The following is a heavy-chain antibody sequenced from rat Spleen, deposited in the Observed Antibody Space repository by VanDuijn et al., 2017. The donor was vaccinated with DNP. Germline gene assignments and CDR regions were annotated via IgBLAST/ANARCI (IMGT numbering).Heavy chain of an antibody. CDR3: VKDLRGGSAFDY. CDR1: GFTFSSYW. V-gene: IGHV5-58*01. D-gene: IGHD1-11*01. J-gene: IGHJ3*01. Sequence: EVQLVETGGGLVQPGKSLKLSCVASGFTFSSYWMYWLRQAPGKGLEWLSSINIEGSKTFYADSVKSRFVISRDNEENTVYLQMNSLRSEDTATYYCVKDLRGGSAFDYWGQGTLVTVSS. CDR2: INIEGSKT.